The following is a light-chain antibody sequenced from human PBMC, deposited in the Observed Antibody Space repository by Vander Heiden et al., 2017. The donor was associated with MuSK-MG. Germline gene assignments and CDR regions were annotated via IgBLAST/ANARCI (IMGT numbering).Light chain of an antibody. CDR1: SSNIGSNT. CDR3: AAWDDSLNGPV. Sequence: QSVLPQPPSASGTPGQRVTISCSGSSSNIGSNTVNWYQQLPGTAPKLLIYRNNQRPSGVPDRFSGSKSGTSASLAISGLQSEDEADYYCAAWDDSLNGPVFGTGTKVTVL. V-gene: IGLV1-44*01. CDR2: RNN. J-gene: IGLJ1*01.